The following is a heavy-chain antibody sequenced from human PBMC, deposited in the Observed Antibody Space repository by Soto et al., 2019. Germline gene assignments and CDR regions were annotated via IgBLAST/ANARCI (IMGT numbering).Heavy chain of an antibody. V-gene: IGHV1-2*02. CDR1: VYTFTCYY. D-gene: IGHD6-13*01. CDR3: ARDLTAYSSSWRRYYYYGMDV. CDR2: INPNSGGT. J-gene: IGHJ6*02. Sequence: WXSVKVSCNASVYTFTCYYMHWVRQAPGQGLEWMGWINPNSGGTNYAQKFQGRVTMTRDTSISTAYMELSRLRSDDTAVYYCARDLTAYSSSWRRYYYYGMDVWGQGTTVTVSS.